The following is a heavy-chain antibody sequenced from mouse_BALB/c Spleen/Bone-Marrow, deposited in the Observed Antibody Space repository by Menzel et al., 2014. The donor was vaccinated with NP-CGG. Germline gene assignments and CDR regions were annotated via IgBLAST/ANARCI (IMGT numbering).Heavy chain of an antibody. J-gene: IGHJ2*01. CDR2: INPGSGGA. D-gene: IGHD3-2*01. V-gene: IGHV1-54*01. CDR1: GYAFTNYL. Sequence: VQLQQSGAELVRPGTSVKVSCKASGYAFTNYLIEWVKQRPVQGLEWIGVINPGSGGANYNAKFKGKATLTADKSSSTAFMQRSSLTSDDSAVYFCAREWTARAVDYWGQGTTLTVSS. CDR3: AREWTARAVDY.